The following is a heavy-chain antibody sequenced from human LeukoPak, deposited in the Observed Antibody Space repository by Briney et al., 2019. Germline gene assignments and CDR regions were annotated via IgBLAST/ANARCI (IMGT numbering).Heavy chain of an antibody. CDR2: INPNSGGT. D-gene: IGHD2-21*02. V-gene: IGHV1-2*06. J-gene: IGHJ4*02. CDR1: GYTFTAYC. CDR3: ASSGVVVTAILDY. Sequence: ASVKVSCKASGYTFTAYCIHWVRQAPGQGLEWMGRINPNSGGTNYALNFQGRVTMTRDTSISTAYMELSRLRSDDTAVYYCASSGVVVTAILDYWGQGTLVTVSS.